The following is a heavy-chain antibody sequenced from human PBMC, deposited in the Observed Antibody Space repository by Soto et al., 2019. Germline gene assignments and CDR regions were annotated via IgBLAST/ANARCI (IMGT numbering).Heavy chain of an antibody. D-gene: IGHD1-1*01. J-gene: IGHJ4*02. V-gene: IGHV1-2*02. CDR1: GYTLPGYY. Sequence: ASVNVSCKSSGYTLPGYYMHWVRQAPGQGLECMGWINPNSGGTNYAQKFQGRVTMTRDTSISTAYMELSRLRSDDTAVYYWARSRVNWNDVLVGYWGQGTLVTVSS. CDR2: INPNSGGT. CDR3: ARSRVNWNDVLVGY.